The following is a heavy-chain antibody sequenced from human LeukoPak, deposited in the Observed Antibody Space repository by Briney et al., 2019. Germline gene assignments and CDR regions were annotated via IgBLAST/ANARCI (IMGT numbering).Heavy chain of an antibody. V-gene: IGHV3-23*01. Sequence: GGSLTLSCAASGFSFSSNAMSWVRQAPARGLEWVSSIRGNGDTFYADSVKGRFTLSRDDSRNTVYLHLNNLRVEDSAVYYCARARWISNADAVWWGQGTLVTVSS. CDR1: GFSFSSNA. J-gene: IGHJ4*02. D-gene: IGHD5-12*01. CDR3: ARARWISNADAVW. CDR2: IRGNGDT.